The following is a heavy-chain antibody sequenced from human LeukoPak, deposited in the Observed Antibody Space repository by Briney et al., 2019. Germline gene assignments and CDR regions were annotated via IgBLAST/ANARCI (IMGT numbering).Heavy chain of an antibody. D-gene: IGHD2-2*01. CDR2: ISYDGSNK. CDR3: ARLTSDCSSTSCYWFGAFDI. J-gene: IGHJ3*02. V-gene: IGHV3-30-3*01. Sequence: PGRSLRLPCAASGFTFSSYAMHWVRQAPGKGLEWVAVISYDGSNKYYADSVKGRFTISRDNSKNTLYLQMNSLRAEDTAVYYCARLTSDCSSTSCYWFGAFDIWGQGTMVTVSS. CDR1: GFTFSSYA.